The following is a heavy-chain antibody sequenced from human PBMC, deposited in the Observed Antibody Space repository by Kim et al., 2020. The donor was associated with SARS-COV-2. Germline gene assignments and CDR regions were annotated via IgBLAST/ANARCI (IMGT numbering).Heavy chain of an antibody. J-gene: IGHJ3*01. CDR3: ARDTPGQKAYDV. V-gene: IGHV6-1*01. Sequence: DYAGSVKSRNTITADTYKTQFSLQLNSVSPEDTAVYYCARDTPGQKAYDVWGQGTMVTVSS.